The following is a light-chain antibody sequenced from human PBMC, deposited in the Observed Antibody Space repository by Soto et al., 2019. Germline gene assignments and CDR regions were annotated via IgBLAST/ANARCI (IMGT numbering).Light chain of an antibody. CDR1: PSVSAN. J-gene: IGKJ1*01. V-gene: IGKV1-39*01. CDR3: QQSYNTPRA. Sequence: EIQMTQSPASLSASVGDRATITCRASPSVSANVNWYQQKPGKSPKLLIYGTSALKSGIPARFSGSGSGTDFTLTISSLQSEDFAIYYCQQSYNTPRAFGQGTKVDIK. CDR2: GTS.